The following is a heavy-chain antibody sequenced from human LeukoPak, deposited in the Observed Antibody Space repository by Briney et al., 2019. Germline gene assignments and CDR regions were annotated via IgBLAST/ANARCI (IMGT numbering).Heavy chain of an antibody. CDR2: IWYDGSNK. J-gene: IGHJ4*02. V-gene: IGHV3-33*01. D-gene: IGHD5-18*01. CDR3: ARGLRGIQLWSY. Sequence: PGGSLRLSCAASGFTFSSYGMHWVRQAPGKGLEWVAVIWYDGSNKYYADSVEGRFTISRDNSKNTLYLQMNSLRAVDTAVYYCARGLRGIQLWSYWGQGTLVTVSS. CDR1: GFTFSSYG.